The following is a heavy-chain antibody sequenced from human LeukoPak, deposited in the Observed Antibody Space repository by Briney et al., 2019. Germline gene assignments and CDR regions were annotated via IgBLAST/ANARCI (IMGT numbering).Heavy chain of an antibody. J-gene: IGHJ4*02. V-gene: IGHV4-31*03. CDR2: IYYSGST. CDR3: ARAGIAAAGPNFDY. CDR1: GGSISSGGYS. Sequence: SQTLSLTCTVSGGSISSGGYSWSWIRQHPGKGLEWIGYIYYSGSTHYNPSLKSRVTISVDTSKNQFSLKLSSVTAADTAVYYCARAGIAAAGPNFDYWGQGTLVTVSS. D-gene: IGHD6-13*01.